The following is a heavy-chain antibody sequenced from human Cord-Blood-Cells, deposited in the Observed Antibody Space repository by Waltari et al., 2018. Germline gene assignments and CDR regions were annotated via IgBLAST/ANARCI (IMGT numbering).Heavy chain of an antibody. CDR2: IYHSGST. J-gene: IGHJ4*02. V-gene: IGHV4-38-2*02. Sequence: QVQLQESGPGLVKPSETLSLTCTVSGYSISSAYYWGWIRQPPGKGLEWIGSIYHSGSTYYNPSLKSRVTISVDTSKNQFSLKLSSVTTADTAVYYCASVPLNTPAAGNFDYWGQGTLVTVSS. CDR1: GYSISSAYY. CDR3: ASVPLNTPAAGNFDY. D-gene: IGHD6-13*01.